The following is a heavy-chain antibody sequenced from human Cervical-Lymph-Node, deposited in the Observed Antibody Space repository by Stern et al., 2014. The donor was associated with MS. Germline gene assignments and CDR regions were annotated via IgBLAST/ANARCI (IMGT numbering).Heavy chain of an antibody. CDR3: ARGTGDLKV. V-gene: IGHV1-18*01. D-gene: IGHD7-27*01. Sequence: VQLVESGPEVKKPGASVKVSCRASGYTFTTFGISWVREAPGHGLEWMGWISGYNPHTNYAQKFQGRVTLTTDTSTNTAYMELRSLRSDDTAIYYCARGTGDLKVWGQGTLVTVSS. J-gene: IGHJ4*02. CDR2: ISGYNPHT. CDR1: GYTFTTFG.